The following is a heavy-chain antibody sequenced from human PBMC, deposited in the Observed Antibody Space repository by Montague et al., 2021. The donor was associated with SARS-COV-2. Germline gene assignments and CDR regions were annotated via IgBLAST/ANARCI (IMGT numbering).Heavy chain of an antibody. J-gene: IGHJ2*01. CDR3: ARTIVVVSAASRYFDL. CDR1: GGSTRSYY. V-gene: IGHV4-59*01. D-gene: IGHD2-2*01. Sequence: SETLSLTCTVSGGSTRSYYWSWIRQPLGKGLEWIGCIYYSGSTYYNPSLKSRVTISVDTSKTQFSLKLNSVTAADTAVYYCARTIVVVSAASRYFDLWGRGTLVTVSS. CDR2: IYYSGST.